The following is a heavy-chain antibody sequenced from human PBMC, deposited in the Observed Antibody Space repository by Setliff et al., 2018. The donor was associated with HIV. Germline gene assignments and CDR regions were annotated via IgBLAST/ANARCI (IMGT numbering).Heavy chain of an antibody. CDR2: INTNTGNP. J-gene: IGHJ6*03. V-gene: IGHV7-4-1*02. CDR3: AMRPPADYYYMDV. CDR1: GYIFTSYA. Sequence: GASVKVSCKASGYIFTSYAMNWVRQAPGQGLEWMGWINTNTGNPTYAQGLTGRFVFSLDTSANTAYLQISSLKAEDTAVYYCAMRPPADYYYMDVWGKGTTVTVSS.